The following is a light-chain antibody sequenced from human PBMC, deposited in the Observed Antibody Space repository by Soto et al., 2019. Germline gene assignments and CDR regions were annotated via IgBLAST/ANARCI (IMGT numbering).Light chain of an antibody. Sequence: DIQMTQSPSTLSASVGDRVTITCRAGQTIDSWLTWYQQRPGKPPNLLIYKASTLASGVPSRFSGSGSGTEFTLTINILQPDDFATYYCQQYHSYSEAFGQGTKVDIK. J-gene: IGKJ1*01. CDR1: QTIDSW. CDR2: KAS. CDR3: QQYHSYSEA. V-gene: IGKV1-5*03.